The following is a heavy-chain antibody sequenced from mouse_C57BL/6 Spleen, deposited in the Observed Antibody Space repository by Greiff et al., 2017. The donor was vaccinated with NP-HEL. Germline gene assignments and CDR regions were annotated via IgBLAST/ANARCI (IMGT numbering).Heavy chain of an antibody. V-gene: IGHV1-9*01. D-gene: IGHD2-3*01. CDR1: GYTFTGYW. J-gene: IGHJ3*01. CDR3: AREGYDGYRFAY. Sequence: VQLQQSGAELMKPGASVKLSCKATGYTFTGYWIEWVKQRPGHGLEWIGEILPGSGSTNYNEQFKGKATFTADTSSNTAYMQLSSLTTEDSAIYYCAREGYDGYRFAYWGQGTLVTVSA. CDR2: ILPGSGST.